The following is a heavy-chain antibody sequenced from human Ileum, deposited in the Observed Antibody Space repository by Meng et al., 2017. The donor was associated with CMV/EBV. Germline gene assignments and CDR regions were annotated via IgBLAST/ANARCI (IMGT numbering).Heavy chain of an antibody. D-gene: IGHD6-13*01. V-gene: IGHV3-48*03. CDR2: ISSSGSTI. CDR3: ARDSSSWSNIYDYYYYGMDV. J-gene: IGHJ6*02. CDR1: GFTFSSYE. Sequence: GESLKISCAASGFTFSSYEMNWVRQAPGKGLEWVSYISSSGSTIYYADSVKGRFTISRDNAKNSLYLQMNSLRAEDTAVYYCARDSSSWSNIYDYYYYGMDVWGQGTTVTVSS.